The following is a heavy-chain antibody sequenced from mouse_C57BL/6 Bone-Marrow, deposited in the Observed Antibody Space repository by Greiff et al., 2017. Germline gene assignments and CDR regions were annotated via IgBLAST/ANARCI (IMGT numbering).Heavy chain of an antibody. CDR3: VFYYDYPWFAY. V-gene: IGHV1-64*01. CDR2: IHPNSGST. J-gene: IGHJ3*01. D-gene: IGHD2-4*01. CDR1: GYTFTSYW. Sequence: VQLQQSGAELVKPGASVKLSCKASGYTFTSYWMHWVKQRPGQGLEWIGMIHPNSGSTNYNEKFKSKATLTVDKSSSTAYMQLSSLTSEDSAVYYCVFYYDYPWFAYWGQGTLVTVSA.